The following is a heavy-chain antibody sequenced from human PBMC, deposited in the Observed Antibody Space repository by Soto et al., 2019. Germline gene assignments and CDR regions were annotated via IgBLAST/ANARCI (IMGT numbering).Heavy chain of an antibody. CDR3: AMVDLYVTPTPQDV. D-gene: IGHD3-16*01. Sequence: QVQLEQSGDEVKKPGASVKVSCKASGYIFVNYGIAWVRQAPGQGLELLGWISPYTGNTYYATKVQGRLALTTDTSTGTACMDLGSLTSADTAVYYCAMVDLYVTPTPQDVWGQGTTVTVSS. V-gene: IGHV1-18*01. J-gene: IGHJ6*02. CDR1: GYIFVNYG. CDR2: ISPYTGNT.